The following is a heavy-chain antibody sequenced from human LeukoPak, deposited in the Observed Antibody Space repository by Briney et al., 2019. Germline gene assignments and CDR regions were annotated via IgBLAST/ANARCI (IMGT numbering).Heavy chain of an antibody. CDR3: ARVGIAVAGNYYYYMDV. D-gene: IGHD6-19*01. CDR2: IYYSGST. V-gene: IGHV4-61*10. CDR1: GGSISSGSYY. J-gene: IGHJ6*03. Sequence: SETLSLTCTVSGGSISSGSYYWSWIRQPAGKGLEWIGYIYYSGSTNYNPSLKSRVTISVDTSKNQFSLKLSSVTAADTAVYYCARVGIAVAGNYYYYMDVWGKGTTVTVSS.